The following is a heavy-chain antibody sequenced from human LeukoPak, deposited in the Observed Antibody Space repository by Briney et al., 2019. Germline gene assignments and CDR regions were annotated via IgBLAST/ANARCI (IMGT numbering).Heavy chain of an antibody. CDR2: INPNSGGT. J-gene: IGHJ5*02. V-gene: IGHV1-2*02. D-gene: IGHD2-15*01. CDR1: GCTFTGYY. CDR3: ARAYEYCSGGSCYSWFDP. Sequence: ASVKVSCKASGCTFTGYYMHWVRQAPGHGLEWMGWINPNSGGTNYAQKFQGRVTMARDTSISTAYMELSRLRSDDTAVYYCARAYEYCSGGSCYSWFDPWGQGTLVTVSS.